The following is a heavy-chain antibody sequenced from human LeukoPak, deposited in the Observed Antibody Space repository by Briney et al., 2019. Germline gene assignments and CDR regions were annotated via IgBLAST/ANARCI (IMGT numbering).Heavy chain of an antibody. Sequence: GGSLRLSCAASGFTVSSNYMNWVRQAPGKGLEWVSYISSSGSTIYYADSVKGRFTISRDNSKNTLYLQMNSLRAEDTAVYYCARDRGYSGYDEYYFDYWGQGTLVTVSS. CDR3: ARDRGYSGYDEYYFDY. CDR1: GFTVSSNY. CDR2: ISSSGSTI. V-gene: IGHV3-48*01. D-gene: IGHD5-12*01. J-gene: IGHJ4*02.